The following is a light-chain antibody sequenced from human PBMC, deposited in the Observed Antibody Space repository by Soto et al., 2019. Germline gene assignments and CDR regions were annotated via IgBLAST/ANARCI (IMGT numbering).Light chain of an antibody. CDR2: YVD. CDR3: CSYADGSIYF. J-gene: IGLJ1*01. Sequence: QSVMTQPASVSGSPGQSITISCTGTSRDVGAYDYVSWYLQYPDKAPQLLIYYVDHRPSGVSSRFSGSKSGNTASLTISGLQAEDEGDYYCCSYADGSIYFFGNGIKVTL. CDR1: SRDVGAYDY. V-gene: IGLV2-14*03.